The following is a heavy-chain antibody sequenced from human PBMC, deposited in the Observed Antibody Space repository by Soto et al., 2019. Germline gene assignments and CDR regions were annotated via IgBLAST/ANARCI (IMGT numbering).Heavy chain of an antibody. CDR3: ARDHLSVQLDYDFWSGYYRSLSYYMDV. CDR2: ISYDGSNK. J-gene: IGHJ6*03. D-gene: IGHD3-3*01. CDR1: GFTFSSYA. V-gene: IGHV3-30-3*01. Sequence: GESLKISCAASGFTFSSYAMHWVRQAPGKGLEWVAVISYDGSNKYYADSVKGRFTISRDNSKNTLYLQMNSLRAEDTAVYYCARDHLSVQLDYDFWSGYYRSLSYYMDVWGKGTTVTVSS.